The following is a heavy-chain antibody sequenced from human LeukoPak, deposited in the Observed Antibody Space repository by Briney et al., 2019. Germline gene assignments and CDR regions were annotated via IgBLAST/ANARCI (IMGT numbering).Heavy chain of an antibody. CDR1: GFTFSSYE. J-gene: IGHJ4*02. D-gene: IGHD2-15*01. CDR2: ISSSGSTI. Sequence: PGGSLRLSCAASGFTFSSYEMNWVRQAPGKGLEWVSYISSSGSTIYYADSVKGRFTISRDNAKNSLYLQMNSLRAEDTAVYYCARSGGSIPTRYYFDYWGQGTLVTVSS. V-gene: IGHV3-48*03. CDR3: ARSGGSIPTRYYFDY.